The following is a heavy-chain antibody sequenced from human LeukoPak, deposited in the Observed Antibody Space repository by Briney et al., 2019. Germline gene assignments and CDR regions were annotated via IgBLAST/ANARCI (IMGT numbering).Heavy chain of an antibody. D-gene: IGHD5-24*01. Sequence: GESLKISCKGSGYRFTNYHIGWVRQMPGKGLEWMGVIYPADSDTRYRPTFRGQVTISVDKSINTAYLQWSSLKASDTAMYYCTRLISRGSDYNYVDDWGQGTLITVSS. CDR2: IYPADSDT. CDR1: GYRFTNYH. CDR3: TRLISRGSDYNYVDD. J-gene: IGHJ4*02. V-gene: IGHV5-51*01.